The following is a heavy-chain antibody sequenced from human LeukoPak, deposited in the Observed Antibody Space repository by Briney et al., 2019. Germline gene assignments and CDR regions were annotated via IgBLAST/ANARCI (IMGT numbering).Heavy chain of an antibody. CDR2: IIPIFGTA. CDR1: GGTFSSYA. V-gene: IGHV1-69*05. CDR3: ARGALRYFDWSLITGDGSWFDP. Sequence: GFSVKVSCKASGGTFSSYAISWVRQAPGQGLEWMGGIIPIFGTANYAQKFQGRVTMTRNTSISTAYMELSSLRSEDTAVYYCARGALRYFDWSLITGDGSWFDPWGQGTLVTVSS. D-gene: IGHD3-9*01. J-gene: IGHJ5*02.